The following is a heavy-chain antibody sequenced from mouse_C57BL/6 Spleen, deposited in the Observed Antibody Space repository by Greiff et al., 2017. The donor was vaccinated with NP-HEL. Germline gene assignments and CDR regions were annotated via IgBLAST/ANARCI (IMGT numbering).Heavy chain of an antibody. CDR3: ARTRIYDGYPYAMDY. CDR1: GYTFTSYW. CDR2: IYPGRGST. V-gene: IGHV1-55*01. Sequence: QVQLQQPGAELVKPGASVKMSCKASGYTFTSYWITWVKQRPGQGLEWIGDIYPGRGSTNYNEKFKSKATLTVDTSSSTAYMQLSSLTSEDSAVYYCARTRIYDGYPYAMDYWGQGTSVTVSS. J-gene: IGHJ4*01. D-gene: IGHD2-3*01.